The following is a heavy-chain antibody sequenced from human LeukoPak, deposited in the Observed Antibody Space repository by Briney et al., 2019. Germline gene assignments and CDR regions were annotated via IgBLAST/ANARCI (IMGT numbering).Heavy chain of an antibody. CDR3: ARGSMHVYHLYTDY. D-gene: IGHD3-16*01. J-gene: IGHJ4*02. CDR1: GFTYTNYW. CDR2: IKQDGSER. V-gene: IGHV3-7*01. Sequence: GGSLRLSCVASGFTYTNYWVSWFRQAPGQGLEWVASIKQDGSERYYVDSVKGRFTISRDNAKNSLFLQLSSLRVEDTAVYYCARGSMHVYHLYTDYWGQGTLVTVSS.